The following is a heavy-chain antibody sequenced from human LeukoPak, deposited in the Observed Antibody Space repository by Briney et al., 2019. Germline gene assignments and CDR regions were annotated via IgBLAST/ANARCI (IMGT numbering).Heavy chain of an antibody. Sequence: SETLSLTCTVSGGSISSYYWSWIRQPPGKGLEWIGEINHSGSTNYNPSLKSRVTISVDTSKNQFSLKLSSVTAADTAVYYCARVKTPARLDYWGQGTLVTVSS. D-gene: IGHD2-21*01. CDR3: ARVKTPARLDY. CDR2: INHSGST. V-gene: IGHV4-34*01. J-gene: IGHJ4*02. CDR1: GGSISSYY.